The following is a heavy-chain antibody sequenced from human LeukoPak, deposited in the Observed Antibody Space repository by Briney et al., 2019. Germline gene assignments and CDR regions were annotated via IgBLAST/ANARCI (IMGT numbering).Heavy chain of an antibody. Sequence: SETLSLTCTVSGGSISSSSYYWGWIRQPPGKGLEWTGSIYYSGSTYYNPSLKSRVTISVDTSKNQFSLKLSSVTAADTAVYYCARGRPDYGYSSGWYADYWGQGTLVTVSS. J-gene: IGHJ4*02. CDR2: IYYSGST. CDR3: ARGRPDYGYSSGWYADY. D-gene: IGHD6-19*01. V-gene: IGHV4-39*07. CDR1: GGSISSSSYY.